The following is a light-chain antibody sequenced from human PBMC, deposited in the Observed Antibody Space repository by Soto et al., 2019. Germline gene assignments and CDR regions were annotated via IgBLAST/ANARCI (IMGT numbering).Light chain of an antibody. CDR2: GAS. CDR3: QQYNNWPQT. J-gene: IGKJ1*01. CDR1: QSISTY. V-gene: IGKV1-39*01. Sequence: DIEMTQSPSSLSASVGDRVTITCRASQSISTYLNWYQQKGGKAPKLLIHGASGLQSGVPLRFSGSGSGTDFTLTISSLQSEDFAEYHCQQYNNWPQTFGQGTKVEIK.